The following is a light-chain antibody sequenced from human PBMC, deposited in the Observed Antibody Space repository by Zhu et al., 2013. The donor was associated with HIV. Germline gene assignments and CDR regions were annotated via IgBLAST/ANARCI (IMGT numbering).Light chain of an antibody. J-gene: IGKJ2*01. CDR3: QHYDNFPRT. V-gene: IGKV3D-15*02. CDR1: QSVANS. CDR2: DAS. Sequence: EIVLMQSPGTLSLSPGERATLSCRASQSVANSLAWYQQKPGQAPRLVIYDASRRATGIPARFSGSGSGTHFTLTISGLQPDDLATYYCQHYDNFPRTFGQGTKLDFK.